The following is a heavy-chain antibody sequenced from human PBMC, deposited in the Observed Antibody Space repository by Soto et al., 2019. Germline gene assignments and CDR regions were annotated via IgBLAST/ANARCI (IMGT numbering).Heavy chain of an antibody. V-gene: IGHV4-59*01. CDR2: IYYSGST. Sequence: SETLSLTCAVYGGSFSSYYLSWIRQPPGKGLEWIGYIYYSGSTNYNPSLKSRVTISVDTSKNQFSLKLSSVTAADTAVYYCARAVKLNYGDYVKPNYYFDYWGQGTLVTVS. CDR3: ARAVKLNYGDYVKPNYYFDY. J-gene: IGHJ4*02. CDR1: GGSFSSYY. D-gene: IGHD4-17*01.